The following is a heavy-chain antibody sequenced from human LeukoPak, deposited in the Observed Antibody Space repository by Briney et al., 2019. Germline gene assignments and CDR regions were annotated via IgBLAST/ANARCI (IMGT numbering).Heavy chain of an antibody. V-gene: IGHV3-74*03. Sequence: GPSLRLSRAASGFSFSSDWTGWVRQAPRRGLGWVSRINIDGSSTTNADSVKGRSTFSRAHAKNTLYLQVTLLPAEDPAVYYCARGLEYCSGGSCYWYFDLWGRGTLVTVSS. CDR3: ARGLEYCSGGSCYWYFDL. CDR2: INIDGSST. D-gene: IGHD2-15*01. J-gene: IGHJ2*01. CDR1: GFSFSSDW.